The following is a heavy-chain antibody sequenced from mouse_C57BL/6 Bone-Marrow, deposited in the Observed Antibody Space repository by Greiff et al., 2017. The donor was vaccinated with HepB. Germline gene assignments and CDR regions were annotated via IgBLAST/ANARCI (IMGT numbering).Heavy chain of an antibody. D-gene: IGHD2-3*01. Sequence: GGGLVQPKGSLKLSCAASGFSFNTYAMNWVRQAPGKGLEWVARIRSKSNNYATYYADSVKDRFTISSDDSESMLYLQMNNLKTEDTAIYYCLRHLHGYSWYFDVWGTGTTVTVSS. CDR3: LRHLHGYSWYFDV. V-gene: IGHV10-1*01. CDR1: GFSFNTYA. CDR2: IRSKSNNYAT. J-gene: IGHJ1*03.